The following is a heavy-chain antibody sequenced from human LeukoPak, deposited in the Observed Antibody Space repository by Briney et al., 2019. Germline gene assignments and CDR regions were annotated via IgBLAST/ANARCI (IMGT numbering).Heavy chain of an antibody. D-gene: IGHD2-2*02. CDR3: ARDESIRANAFDI. CDR1: GGAFSSYA. Sequence: SVKVSCKASGGAFSSYAISWVRQAPGQGLEWMGGIVPIFGTANYAQKFQGRVTITADKSTSTAYMELSSLRSEDTAIYYCARDESIRANAFDIWGQGTMVTVSS. CDR2: IVPIFGTA. J-gene: IGHJ3*02. V-gene: IGHV1-69*06.